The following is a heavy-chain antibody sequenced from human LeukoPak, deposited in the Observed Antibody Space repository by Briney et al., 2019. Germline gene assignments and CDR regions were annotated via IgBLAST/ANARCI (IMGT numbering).Heavy chain of an antibody. CDR3: ARDSGNYYDSSGYYLDY. J-gene: IGHJ4*02. V-gene: IGHV3-21*01. CDR2: ISSSSSYI. D-gene: IGHD3-22*01. Sequence: GGSLRLSCAASGFTFSSYSMNWVRQAPGKGLEWVSSISSSSSYIYYADSVKGRFTISRDNAKNSLYLQMNSLRAEDTAVYYCARDSGNYYDSSGYYLDYWGQGTLVTVSS. CDR1: GFTFSSYS.